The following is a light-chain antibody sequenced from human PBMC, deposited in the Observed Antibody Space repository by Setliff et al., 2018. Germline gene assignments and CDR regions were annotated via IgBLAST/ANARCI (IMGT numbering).Light chain of an antibody. Sequence: QSALTQPPSASGSPGQSVTIPCTGTSSDVGGYNFVSWYQQHPGKAPKLMIYDVSNRPSGASNRFSGSKSGNTASLTISGLQAEDEADYYCSSYTSSSTSYVFGTGTKVTV. CDR1: SSDVGGYNF. J-gene: IGLJ1*01. CDR3: SSYTSSSTSYV. V-gene: IGLV2-14*03. CDR2: DVS.